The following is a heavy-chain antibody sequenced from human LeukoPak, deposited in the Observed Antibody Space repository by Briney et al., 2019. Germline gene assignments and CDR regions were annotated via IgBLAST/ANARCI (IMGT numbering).Heavy chain of an antibody. CDR1: GFTFSSYW. CDR3: ARDPYSSSWFVAFDI. D-gene: IGHD6-13*01. V-gene: IGHV3-7*01. J-gene: IGHJ3*02. Sequence: PGGSLRLSCAASGFTFSSYWMSWVRQAPGKGLEWVANIKQDGSEKYYVDSVKGRFTISRDNAKNSLYLQMNSLRAEDTAVYYCARDPYSSSWFVAFDIWGQGTMVTVSS. CDR2: IKQDGSEK.